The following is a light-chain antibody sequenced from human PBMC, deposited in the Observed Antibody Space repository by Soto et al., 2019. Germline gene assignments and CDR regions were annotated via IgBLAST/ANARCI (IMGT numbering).Light chain of an antibody. J-gene: IGLJ2*01. Sequence: QSVLTQPPSVSAAPGQTVTISCSGSASNIGNNYVSWYQQLPGTAPKLLIYENYERPSGIPDRFSGSKSGTSATLGITGLQTGDEADYYCGAWDNSLPGGVFGGGHKLT. CDR2: ENY. V-gene: IGLV1-51*02. CDR3: GAWDNSLPGGV. CDR1: ASNIGNNY.